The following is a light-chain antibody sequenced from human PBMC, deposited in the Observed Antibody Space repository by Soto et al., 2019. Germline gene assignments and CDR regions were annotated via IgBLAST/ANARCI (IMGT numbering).Light chain of an antibody. CDR3: QQYGSSWT. Sequence: IRLKQSPGTLSLSTGERATLSCRASQSVSSSYLAWYQQKPGQAPRLLIYGASSRATGIPDRFSGSGSGTDFTLTISRLEPEDFAVYYCQQYGSSWTFGQGTKV. V-gene: IGKV3-20*01. CDR1: QSVSSSY. CDR2: GAS. J-gene: IGKJ1*01.